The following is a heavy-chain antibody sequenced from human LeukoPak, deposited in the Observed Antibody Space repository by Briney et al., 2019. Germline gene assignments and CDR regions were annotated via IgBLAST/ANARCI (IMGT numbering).Heavy chain of an antibody. CDR1: GDSISSSSFY. D-gene: IGHD6-19*01. V-gene: IGHV4-39*07. CDR3: ARDSRSSGSGWYRGWFDP. J-gene: IGHJ5*02. CDR2: VYYSGSG. Sequence: SETLSLTCTVSGDSISSSSFYWGWIRQAPGTGLEWIASVYYSGSGYYKPSLKSRVTMSVDKSKNQFSLKLTSVTAADTAVYYCARDSRSSGSGWYRGWFDPWGQGTLVTVSS.